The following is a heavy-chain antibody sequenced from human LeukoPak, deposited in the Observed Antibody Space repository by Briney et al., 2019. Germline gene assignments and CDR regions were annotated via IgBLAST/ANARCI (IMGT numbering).Heavy chain of an antibody. V-gene: IGHV4-59*01. D-gene: IGHD6-13*01. CDR3: AGDRDRSSWYYFDS. J-gene: IGHJ4*02. CDR2: IYYSGST. CDR1: GGSISSYY. Sequence: SETLSLTCTVSGGSISSYYWNWIRQPPGKGLEWIGYIYYSGSTNYNPSLKSRVTISVDTSKNQFSLKLSSVTAADTAVYYCAGDRDRSSWYYFDSWGQGTLVTVSS.